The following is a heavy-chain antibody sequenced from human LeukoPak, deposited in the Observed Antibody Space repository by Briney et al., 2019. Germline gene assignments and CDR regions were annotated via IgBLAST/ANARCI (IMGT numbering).Heavy chain of an antibody. CDR3: AKAGIVATMNADWFDP. J-gene: IGHJ5*02. Sequence: GASVKVSFKASGYTFTSYDINWVRQATGQGLEWMGWMNPNSGNTGYAQKFQGRVTMTRDTSISTAYMELSSLRSEDTAVYYCAKAGIVATMNADWFDPWGQGTLVTVSS. D-gene: IGHD5-12*01. V-gene: IGHV1-8*01. CDR2: MNPNSGNT. CDR1: GYTFTSYD.